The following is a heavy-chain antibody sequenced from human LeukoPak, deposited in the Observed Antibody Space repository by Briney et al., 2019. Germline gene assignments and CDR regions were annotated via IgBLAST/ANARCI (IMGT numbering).Heavy chain of an antibody. V-gene: IGHV4-39*02. CDR1: GGSISSSSYF. CDR3: ARVRGAAAGSYFQH. D-gene: IGHD6-13*01. CDR2: INYSGSA. Sequence: SETLSLTCTVSGGSISSSSYFWGWIRQPPGKGLEWIGSINYSGSAYYNPSLKSRVTISLDTSKSQFSLKLNSVTAADTAVYYCARVRGAAAGSYFQHWGQGTLVTVSS. J-gene: IGHJ1*01.